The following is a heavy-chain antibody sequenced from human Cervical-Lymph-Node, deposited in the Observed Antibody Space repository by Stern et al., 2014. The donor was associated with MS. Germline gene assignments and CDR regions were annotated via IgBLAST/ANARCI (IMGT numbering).Heavy chain of an antibody. J-gene: IGHJ6*02. Sequence: EVQLVESGGGLVQPGRSLRLSCAASGFTFDDYAMHWVRQAPGKGLEWVSGISWNSGSIGYADSVKGRFTISRDNAKNSLYLQMNSLRAEDTALYYCAKGISSYYYDSSGSMDVWGQGTTVTVSS. CDR1: GFTFDDYA. V-gene: IGHV3-9*01. CDR2: ISWNSGSI. D-gene: IGHD3-22*01. CDR3: AKGISSYYYDSSGSMDV.